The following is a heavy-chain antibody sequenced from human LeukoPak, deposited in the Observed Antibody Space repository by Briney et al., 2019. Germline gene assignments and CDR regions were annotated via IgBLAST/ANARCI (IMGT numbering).Heavy chain of an antibody. V-gene: IGHV3-33*01. CDR3: ARGFLDFDS. D-gene: IGHD3-3*01. Sequence: GGFLRLSCVTSGFTFSNSGMHWVRQAPGKGLEWVALIWYDGTRTEYADSVKGRFTISRDDSKNTVYLQMNSLRAEDTAFYYCARGFLDFDSWGQGTLVIVSS. CDR1: GFTFSNSG. J-gene: IGHJ4*02. CDR2: IWYDGTRT.